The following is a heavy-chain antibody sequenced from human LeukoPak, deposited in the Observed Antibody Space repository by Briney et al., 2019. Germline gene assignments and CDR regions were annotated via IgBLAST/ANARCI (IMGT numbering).Heavy chain of an antibody. D-gene: IGHD3-10*01. CDR3: AGSEAPITPPPYGMGV. V-gene: IGHV4-31*03. Sequence: SETLSLTCTLSGDSISSGGYCWNWFRQHPGKGLEWIGYIYSSGNTFYNPSLKSRVIISVDTSKNQFSLKLSSVTAADTALYYCAGSEAPITPPPYGMGVWGQGTKVTVS. CDR1: GDSISSGGYC. J-gene: IGHJ6*02. CDR2: IYSSGNT.